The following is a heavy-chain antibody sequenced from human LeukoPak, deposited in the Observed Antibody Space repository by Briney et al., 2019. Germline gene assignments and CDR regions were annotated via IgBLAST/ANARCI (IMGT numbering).Heavy chain of an antibody. CDR2: ISAGSGHT. Sequence: PGGSLRLSCAASGFTFSDYYMTWIRQTPGKGLEWVSYISAGSGHTDYADSMKGRFTISRDNAKNSLYPQMDSLRAEDTAVYYCARLLLSVSMGRAFDIWGQGTMVTVSS. D-gene: IGHD2-15*01. CDR1: GFTFSDYY. J-gene: IGHJ3*02. CDR3: ARLLLSVSMGRAFDI. V-gene: IGHV3-11*03.